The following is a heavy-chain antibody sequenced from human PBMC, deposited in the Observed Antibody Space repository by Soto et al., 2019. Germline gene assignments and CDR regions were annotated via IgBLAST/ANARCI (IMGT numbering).Heavy chain of an antibody. Sequence: QVQLVQSGAEVKKPGASVKVSCKASGYTFTAYYMHGVRQAPGQGLEWMGWINPNNGATNYAQKYLGRVTMTRDTSISTSYMEPSRLKSEHTAVYYCVGLPPPRLYYYAMDVWGQGTTVTVSS. CDR3: VGLPPPRLYYYAMDV. J-gene: IGHJ6*02. V-gene: IGHV1-2*02. CDR1: GYTFTAYY. CDR2: INPNNGAT.